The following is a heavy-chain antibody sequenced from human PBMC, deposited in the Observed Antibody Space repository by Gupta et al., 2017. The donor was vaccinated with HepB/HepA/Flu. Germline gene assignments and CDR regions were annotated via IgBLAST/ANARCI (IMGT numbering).Heavy chain of an antibody. V-gene: IGHV3-74*01. CDR1: GFTVSSYW. D-gene: IGHD6-19*01. Sequence: EVQLVESGGGLVQPGGSLRLSCAASGFTVSSYWMHWVRQAPGKGLVWVSRINSDGSSTNCADAVKGRFTISRDNAKNTLFLQMNGVRAEDTAVYYCASTGAGTRNAFDIWGQGTMVTVCS. J-gene: IGHJ3*02. CDR2: INSDGSST. CDR3: ASTGAGTRNAFDI.